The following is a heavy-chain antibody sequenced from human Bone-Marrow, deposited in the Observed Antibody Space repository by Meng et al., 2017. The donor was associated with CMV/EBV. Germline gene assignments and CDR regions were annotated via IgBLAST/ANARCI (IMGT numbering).Heavy chain of an antibody. V-gene: IGHV3-7*04. CDR3: ARVAAAGRGMDV. J-gene: IGHJ6*02. CDR1: GFTFSSHW. CDR2: INQDGSQK. Sequence: GESLKISCAASGFTFSSHWMTWVRQAPGKGLEWVANINQDGSQKNYVDSVKGRFTISRDNAKNSLFLQMNSLRAEDTAVYYCARVAAAGRGMDVWGQGTTATVSS. D-gene: IGHD6-13*01.